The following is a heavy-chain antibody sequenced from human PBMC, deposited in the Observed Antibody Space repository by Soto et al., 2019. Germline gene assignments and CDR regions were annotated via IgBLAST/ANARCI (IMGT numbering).Heavy chain of an antibody. V-gene: IGHV3-30*04. CDR1: GFTFSSYA. CDR3: ARDHAPVAGTSLPGY. CDR2: ISYDGRIK. D-gene: IGHD6-19*01. J-gene: IGHJ4*02. Sequence: VQLVESGGGVVQPGRSLRLSCAASGFTFSSYAMHCVRQAPGKGLEWVALISYDGRIKYYADSVRGRFSISRDNSKNTLYLQMNSLRTEDTAVYYCARDHAPVAGTSLPGYWGQGTLVTVSS.